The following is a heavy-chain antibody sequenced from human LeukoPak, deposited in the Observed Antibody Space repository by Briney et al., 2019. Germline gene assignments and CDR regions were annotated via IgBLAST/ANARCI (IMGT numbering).Heavy chain of an antibody. CDR3: ARHDYGSGSYLEYY. CDR1: GGSISSSSYY. D-gene: IGHD3-10*01. CDR2: IYYSGST. Sequence: PSGTLSLTCTVSGGSISSSSYYWGRIRQPPGKGLEWIGSIYYSGSTYYNPSLKSRITISVDTSKNQFSLKLSSVTAADTAVYYCARHDYGSGSYLEYYWGQGTLVTVSS. J-gene: IGHJ4*02. V-gene: IGHV4-39*01.